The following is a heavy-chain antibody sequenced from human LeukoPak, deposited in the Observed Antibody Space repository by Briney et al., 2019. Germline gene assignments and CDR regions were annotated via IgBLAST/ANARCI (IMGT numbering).Heavy chain of an antibody. CDR1: GYTFTSYA. Sequence: GASVKVSCKASGYTFTSYAMNWVRQATGQGLEWMGWMNPNSGNTGYAQKFQGRVTMTRNTSISTAYMELSSLRSEDTAVYYCARLLSSSRYWVYYFDYWGQGTLVTVSS. D-gene: IGHD6-13*01. J-gene: IGHJ4*02. V-gene: IGHV1-8*02. CDR3: ARLLSSSRYWVYYFDY. CDR2: MNPNSGNT.